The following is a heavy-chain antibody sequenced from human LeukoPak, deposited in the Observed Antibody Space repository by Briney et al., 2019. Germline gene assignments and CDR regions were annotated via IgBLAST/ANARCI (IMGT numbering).Heavy chain of an antibody. V-gene: IGHV3-48*03. CDR2: ISSSGSTI. J-gene: IGHJ4*02. CDR1: GFTFSSYE. CDR3: AREHYGHAPFDY. D-gene: IGHD3-10*01. Sequence: PGGSLRLSCAASGFTFSSYEMNWVRQAPGKGLDWVSYISSSGSTIYYADSVKGRFTISRDNAKNSLYLQMNSLRAEDTAVYYCAREHYGHAPFDYWGQGTLVTVSS.